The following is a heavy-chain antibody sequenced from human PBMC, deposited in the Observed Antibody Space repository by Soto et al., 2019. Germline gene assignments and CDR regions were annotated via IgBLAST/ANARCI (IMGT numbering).Heavy chain of an antibody. D-gene: IGHD6-19*01. J-gene: IGHJ5*02. V-gene: IGHV3-30-3*01. CDR3: ARGTDSSGWYGPFGP. CDR1: GFTFSSYA. Sequence: PGGSLRLSCAASGFTFSSYAMHWVRQAPGKGLEWVAVISYDGSNKYYADSVKGRFTISRDNSKNTLYLQMNSLRAEDTAVYYCARGTDSSGWYGPFGPWGQGTLVTVSS. CDR2: ISYDGSNK.